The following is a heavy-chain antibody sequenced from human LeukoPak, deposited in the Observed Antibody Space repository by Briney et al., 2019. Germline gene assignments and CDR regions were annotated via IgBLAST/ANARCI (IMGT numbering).Heavy chain of an antibody. CDR3: ASSGDYGDYLLF. V-gene: IGHV1-58*01. J-gene: IGHJ4*02. D-gene: IGHD4-17*01. Sequence: SVKVSCKASGFTFTSSAVQWVRQARGQRLEWIGWIVVGSGNTNYAQKFQERVTMTRDTSTSTVYMELSSLRSEDTAVYYCASSGDYGDYLLFWGQGTLVTVSS. CDR2: IVVGSGNT. CDR1: GFTFTSSA.